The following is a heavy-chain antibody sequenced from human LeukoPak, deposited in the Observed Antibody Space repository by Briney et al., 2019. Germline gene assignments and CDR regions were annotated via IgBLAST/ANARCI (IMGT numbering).Heavy chain of an antibody. CDR1: GYTFTSYY. Sequence: GASVKVSCKASGYTFTSYYMHWVRQAPGLGLEWMGIINPSGGSTSYAQKFQGRVTMTRDTSTSTVYMELSSLRSEDTAVYYCARLALAYCGGDCYDSPFDPWGQGTLVTVSS. V-gene: IGHV1-46*01. CDR3: ARLALAYCGGDCYDSPFDP. CDR2: INPSGGST. D-gene: IGHD2-21*02. J-gene: IGHJ5*02.